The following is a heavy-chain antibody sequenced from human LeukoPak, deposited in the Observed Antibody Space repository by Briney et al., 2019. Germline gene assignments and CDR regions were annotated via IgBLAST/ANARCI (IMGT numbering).Heavy chain of an antibody. D-gene: IGHD6-13*01. CDR1: GFTFCSCS. Sequence: GGSLRLSCAASGFTFCSCSMTWVRQAPGKGLEWVSSISSSSSYIYYADSVKGRFTISRDNAKNSLYLQMNSLRAEDTAVYYCARERPIAAAFDDWGQGTLVTVSS. CDR2: ISSSSSYI. CDR3: ARERPIAAAFDD. V-gene: IGHV3-21*01. J-gene: IGHJ4*02.